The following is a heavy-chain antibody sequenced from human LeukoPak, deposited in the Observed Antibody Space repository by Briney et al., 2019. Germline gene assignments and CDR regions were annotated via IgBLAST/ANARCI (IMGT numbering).Heavy chain of an antibody. CDR3: AKERTYYYDSSGASDY. Sequence: GGSLRLSCAASGFTFSNHWMHWVRQAPGKGLVWVSRISGDGSSTRYADSVKGRFTISRDNAKNTLFLQMNGLRAEDTAVYYCAKERTYYYDSSGASDYRGQGTLVTVSS. CDR2: ISGDGSST. D-gene: IGHD3-22*01. J-gene: IGHJ4*02. CDR1: GFTFSNHW. V-gene: IGHV3-74*01.